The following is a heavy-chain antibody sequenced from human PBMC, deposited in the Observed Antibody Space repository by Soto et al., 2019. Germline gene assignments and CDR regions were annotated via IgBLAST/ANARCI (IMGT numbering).Heavy chain of an antibody. J-gene: IGHJ6*02. D-gene: IGHD2-15*01. Sequence: GGSLRLSCAASGFTFRNYNMNWVRQAPGKGLEWLSYISGASGTIYYADSMQGRFTISRDNAKNSLYLQMNSLRAEDTAMYYSARDGGYGYGMDVWGQGTTVTVSS. CDR2: ISGASGTI. CDR3: ARDGGYGYGMDV. V-gene: IGHV3-48*01. CDR1: GFTFRNYN.